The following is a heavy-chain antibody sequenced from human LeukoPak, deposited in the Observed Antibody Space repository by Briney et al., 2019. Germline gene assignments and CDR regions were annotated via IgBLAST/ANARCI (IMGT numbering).Heavy chain of an antibody. CDR1: GFAFDDYG. V-gene: IGHV3-20*04. CDR3: ARDPSRDGHNFGEDAFDI. Sequence: PGGSLRLSCAASGFAFDDYGMSWVRQAPGKGLEWVSGINWNGGSTGYADSVKGRFTISRDNAKNSLYLQMNSLRAEDTALYYCARDPSRDGHNFGEDAFDIWGQGTMVTVSS. CDR2: INWNGGST. D-gene: IGHD5-24*01. J-gene: IGHJ3*02.